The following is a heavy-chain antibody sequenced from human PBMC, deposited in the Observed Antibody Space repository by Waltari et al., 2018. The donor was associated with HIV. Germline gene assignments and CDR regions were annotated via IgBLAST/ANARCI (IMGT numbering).Heavy chain of an antibody. CDR2: ISNDGSNK. Sequence: VQLVESGGGVVQPGRSLRLSCAASGLTFSSYAMHGVRQAPGKGLEWVAVISNDGSNKYYADSVKGRFTISRDNSKNTLYLQMNSLRAEDTAVYYCARDWGSLRDDYYYYGMDVWGQGTTVTVSS. CDR3: ARDWGSLRDDYYYYGMDV. V-gene: IGHV3-30*04. J-gene: IGHJ6*02. CDR1: GLTFSSYA. D-gene: IGHD3-16*01.